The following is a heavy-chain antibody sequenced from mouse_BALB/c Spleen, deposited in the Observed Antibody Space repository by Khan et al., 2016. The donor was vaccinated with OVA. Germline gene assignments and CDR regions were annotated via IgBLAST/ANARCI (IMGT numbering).Heavy chain of an antibody. J-gene: IGHJ3*01. D-gene: IGHD2-4*01. CDR3: ARKDYYDYDPFPY. CDR1: GYSITSEYA. V-gene: IGHV3-2*02. CDR2: INYSGNT. Sequence: DVQLQESGPGLVKPSQSLSLTCTVTGYSITSEYAWNWIRQFPGNKLEWMGYINYSGNTRFNPSLKSRTSITRDTSKNQFFLQLNSVTTEDTATYYGARKDYYDYDPFPYWGQGTLVTVSA.